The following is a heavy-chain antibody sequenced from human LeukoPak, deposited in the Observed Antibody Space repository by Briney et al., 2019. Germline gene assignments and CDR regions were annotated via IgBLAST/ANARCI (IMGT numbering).Heavy chain of an antibody. Sequence: SETLSLACTVSGGSISSYYWSWIRQPAGKGLEWIGRIYTSGSTNYNPSLKSRVTMSVDTSKNQFSLKLSSVTAADTAVYYCARDSIPSSGWYGGSDYWGQGTLVTVSS. CDR1: GGSISSYY. V-gene: IGHV4-4*07. CDR2: IYTSGST. D-gene: IGHD6-19*01. J-gene: IGHJ4*02. CDR3: ARDSIPSSGWYGGSDY.